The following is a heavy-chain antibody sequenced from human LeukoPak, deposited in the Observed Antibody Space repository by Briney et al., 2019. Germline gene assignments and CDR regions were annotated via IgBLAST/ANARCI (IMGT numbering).Heavy chain of an antibody. J-gene: IGHJ3*02. V-gene: IGHV3-7*04. D-gene: IGHD5-24*01. CDR1: GFTFSSYW. Sequence: GGSLRLSCAVSGFTFSSYWMSWVRQAPGKGLEWVANIKQDGSEKYYVDSVKGRFTISRDNAKNSLYLQMNSLRAEDTAVYYCAREEMATISDAFDIWGQGTMVTVSS. CDR2: IKQDGSEK. CDR3: AREEMATISDAFDI.